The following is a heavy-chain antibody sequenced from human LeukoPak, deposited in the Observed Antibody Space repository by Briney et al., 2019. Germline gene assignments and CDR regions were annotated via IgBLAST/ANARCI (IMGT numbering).Heavy chain of an antibody. Sequence: GGSLRLSCAASEFTFSSYWMSWVRQAPGKWLEWVSAITGSGGTTYYADSVKGRFTISRDNSKNTLYLQMNSLRAEDTAVYYCARALRRVPAAPREYYYYYMDVWGKGTTVTISS. V-gene: IGHV3-23*01. CDR1: EFTFSSYW. CDR2: ITGSGGTT. J-gene: IGHJ6*03. CDR3: ARALRRVPAAPREYYYYYMDV. D-gene: IGHD2-2*01.